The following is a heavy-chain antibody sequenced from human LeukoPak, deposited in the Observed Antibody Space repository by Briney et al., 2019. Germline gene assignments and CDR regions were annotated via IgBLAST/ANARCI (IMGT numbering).Heavy chain of an antibody. CDR1: GGSISSYY. D-gene: IGHD3-10*01. CDR3: ARAGGIWFGELFAGYYFDY. CDR2: IYTSGST. Sequence: KPSETLSLTCTVSGGSISSYYWSWIRQPAGKGLERIGRIYTSGSTNYNPSLKSRVTMSVDTSRNQFSLKLSSVTAADTAVYYCARAGGIWFGELFAGYYFDYWGQGTLVTVSS. J-gene: IGHJ4*02. V-gene: IGHV4-4*07.